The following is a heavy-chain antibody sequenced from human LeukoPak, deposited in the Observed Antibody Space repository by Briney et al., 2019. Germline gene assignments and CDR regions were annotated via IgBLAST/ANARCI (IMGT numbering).Heavy chain of an antibody. Sequence: GASVKVSCKASGYTFTGYYMHWVRQAPGQGLEWMGWINPNSGGTNYAQKFQGRVTMTRDTSISTAYMELSRLRSDDTAVYYCARSLVSPDIVVVPAAIGAAGHWGQGTLVTVSS. CDR1: GYTFTGYY. CDR2: INPNSGGT. D-gene: IGHD2-2*01. CDR3: ARSLVSPDIVVVPAAIGAAGH. V-gene: IGHV1-2*02. J-gene: IGHJ4*02.